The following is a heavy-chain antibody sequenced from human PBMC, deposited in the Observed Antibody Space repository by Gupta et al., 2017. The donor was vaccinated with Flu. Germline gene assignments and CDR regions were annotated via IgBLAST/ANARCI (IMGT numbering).Heavy chain of an antibody. V-gene: IGHV4-31*03. J-gene: IGHJ2*01. CDR2: IYYSGST. Sequence: QVQLQESGPGLVKPSQTLSLTCTVSGASISSGGYYWSWIRQHPGKGLEWIGYIYYSGSTYYNPSLKSRVTISVDTSKNQFSLKLSSVTAADTAVYYCARAEDCSSTSCPGSPYWYFDLWGRGTLVTVSS. CDR1: GASISSGGYY. D-gene: IGHD2-2*01. CDR3: ARAEDCSSTSCPGSPYWYFDL.